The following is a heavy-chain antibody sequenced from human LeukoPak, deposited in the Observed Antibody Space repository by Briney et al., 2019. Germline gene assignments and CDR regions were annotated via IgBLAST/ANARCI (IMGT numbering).Heavy chain of an antibody. Sequence: GGSLRLSCSASGFTFNRFYLHWVRQAPGKGLEFVSHISSNGATTYYADSVKGRFTISRDNSKNTLYLQMSSLRADDTAVYYCVKDRIIAAPNNDFFDSWGQGALFTVSS. V-gene: IGHV3-64D*06. D-gene: IGHD6-13*01. CDR1: GFTFNRFY. J-gene: IGHJ4*02. CDR3: VKDRIIAAPNNDFFDS. CDR2: ISSNGATT.